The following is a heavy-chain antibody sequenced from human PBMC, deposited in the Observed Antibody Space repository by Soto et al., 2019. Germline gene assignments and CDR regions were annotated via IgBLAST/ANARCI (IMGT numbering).Heavy chain of an antibody. Sequence: EVQLLESGGGVVQPGGSLRLSCAASGFTFSAYAMTWVRQAPGKGLEWVSVISGSAGATYYAVSVKGRFTISRDNSKNTLYLQMNSLRAEDTAVYYCARQDYSTTWYLNYWGQGTLVTVSS. CDR2: ISGSAGAT. CDR3: ARQDYSTTWYLNY. J-gene: IGHJ4*02. V-gene: IGHV3-23*01. D-gene: IGHD6-13*01. CDR1: GFTFSAYA.